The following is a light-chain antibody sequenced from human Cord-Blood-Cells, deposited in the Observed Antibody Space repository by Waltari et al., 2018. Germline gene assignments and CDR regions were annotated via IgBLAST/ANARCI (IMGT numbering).Light chain of an antibody. CDR1: KSISIY. CDR3: QQSYSTPYT. J-gene: IGKJ2*01. Sequence: IQMTQAPALLSASLGERGNITCRASKSISIYLNWYQQKPGKTPRILIYAASMLQSGVPSRFSGSGSGTDFTLTISSLQPEDFATYYCQQSYSTPYTFGQGTKLEIK. CDR2: AAS. V-gene: IGKV1-39*01.